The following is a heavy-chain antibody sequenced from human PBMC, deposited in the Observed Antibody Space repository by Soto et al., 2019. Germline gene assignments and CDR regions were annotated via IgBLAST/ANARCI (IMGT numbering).Heavy chain of an antibody. CDR1: GFTFSSYA. CDR2: ISYDGSNK. V-gene: IGHV3-30-3*01. Sequence: GGSLRLSCAASGFTFSSYAMHWVRQAPGKGLEWVAVISYDGSNKYYADSVKGRFTISRDNSKNTLYLQMNSLRAEDTAVYYCAYYFSSSGDYGDYTYFWGQGTMVTVS. CDR3: AYYFSSSGDYGDYTYF. D-gene: IGHD4-17*01. J-gene: IGHJ3*01.